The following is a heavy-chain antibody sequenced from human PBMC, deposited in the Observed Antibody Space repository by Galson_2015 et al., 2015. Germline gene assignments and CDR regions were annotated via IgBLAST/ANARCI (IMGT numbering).Heavy chain of an antibody. CDR1: GFTFSTYA. CDR2: ISGSGGIA. V-gene: IGHV3-23*01. D-gene: IGHD3-10*01. CDR3: GGSGSYYNSDY. Sequence: SLRLSCAASGFTFSTYAMTWVRQAPGKGLEWVSTISGSGGIAFYADSAKDRFTISRDNSKKTLYLQMSSLRAEDTAVYYCGGSGSYYNSDYWGQGTVVTVSS. J-gene: IGHJ4*02.